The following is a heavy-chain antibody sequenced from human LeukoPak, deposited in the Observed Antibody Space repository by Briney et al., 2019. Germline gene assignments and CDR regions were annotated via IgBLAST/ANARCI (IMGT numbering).Heavy chain of an antibody. Sequence: GGSLRLSCAASGFTFDDYAMHWVRQAPGKGLEWVSGISWNSGSIGYADSVKGRFTISRDNAKNSLYLQMNSLRAEDMALYYCAKGSGQWLVPDFDYWGQGTLVTVSS. CDR3: AKGSGQWLVPDFDY. CDR2: ISWNSGSI. V-gene: IGHV3-9*03. CDR1: GFTFDDYA. D-gene: IGHD6-19*01. J-gene: IGHJ4*02.